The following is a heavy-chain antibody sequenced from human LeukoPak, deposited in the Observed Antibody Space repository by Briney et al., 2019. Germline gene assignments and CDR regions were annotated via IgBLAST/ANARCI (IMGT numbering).Heavy chain of an antibody. J-gene: IGHJ4*02. CDR3: AKSYYYDSSGYSDY. V-gene: IGHV3-23*01. D-gene: IGHD3-22*01. CDR2: ISGSGGST. CDR1: GFTFSSYV. Sequence: PGGSLRLSCAASGFTFSSYVMSWVRQAPGKGLEWVSAISGSGGSTYYADSVKGRFTISRDNSKNTLYLQMNSLRAEDTAVYYCAKSYYYDSSGYSDYWGQGTLVTVSS.